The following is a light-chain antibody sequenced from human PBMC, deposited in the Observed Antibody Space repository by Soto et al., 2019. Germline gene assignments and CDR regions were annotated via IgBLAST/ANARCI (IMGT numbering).Light chain of an antibody. V-gene: IGKV3-11*01. Sequence: EIVLTQSPATLSLSPGERATLSCRASKSIGSYLALYQQRPGQAPRLFIYDASNRATGIPARFSGSGSGTDFTLTISSLEPEDFAVYYCQQRSEWPITFGQGTRLEIK. CDR1: KSIGSY. J-gene: IGKJ5*01. CDR3: QQRSEWPIT. CDR2: DAS.